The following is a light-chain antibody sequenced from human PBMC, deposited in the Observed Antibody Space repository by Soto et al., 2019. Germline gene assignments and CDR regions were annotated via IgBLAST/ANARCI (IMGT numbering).Light chain of an antibody. V-gene: IGLV2-14*03. J-gene: IGLJ2*01. CDR1: SSDIGAYNF. CDR3: TSWTTSTTMI. CDR2: DVN. Sequence: QSVLTQPASVSGSPGQSITISCTGTSSDIGAYNFFSWYQQHPGKAPKLMLYDVNIRPSGVSNRFSGSKSGNTASLPISGLQAEDEADYYCTSWTTSTTMIFGGGTKVTVL.